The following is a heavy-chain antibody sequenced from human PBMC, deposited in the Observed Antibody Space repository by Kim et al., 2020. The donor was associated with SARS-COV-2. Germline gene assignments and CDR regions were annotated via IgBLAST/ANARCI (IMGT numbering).Heavy chain of an antibody. V-gene: IGHV3-33*06. J-gene: IGHJ4*02. Sequence: SVKGRFHISRDNSKTTLYLQMNSLRAEDTAVYYCAKDGPYDSSGYSLFDYWGQGTLVTVSS. CDR3: AKDGPYDSSGYSLFDY. D-gene: IGHD3-22*01.